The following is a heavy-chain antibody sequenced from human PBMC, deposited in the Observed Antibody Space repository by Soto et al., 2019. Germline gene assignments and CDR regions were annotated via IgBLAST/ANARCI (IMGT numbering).Heavy chain of an antibody. CDR2: ISGSGGGT. CDR3: VKGGGPPTYYFDY. CDR1: GFTFSTYA. J-gene: IGHJ4*02. D-gene: IGHD3-16*01. Sequence: PGGSLILSCAASGFTFSTYAMSWVSQAPGKGLEWVSAISGSGGGTYYADSVKGRFTISRDNSKSTLYLQMNSLRAEDTAVYYCVKGGGPPTYYFDYWGQGTLVTVSS. V-gene: IGHV3-23*01.